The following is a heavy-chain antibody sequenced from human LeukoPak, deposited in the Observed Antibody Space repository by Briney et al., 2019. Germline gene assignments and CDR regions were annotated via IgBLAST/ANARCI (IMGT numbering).Heavy chain of an antibody. J-gene: IGHJ4*02. CDR2: ISYDGSNK. D-gene: IGHD6-19*01. CDR3: GKLGGSSGYFPFDY. V-gene: IGHV3-30*18. Sequence: PGGSLRLSCAASGFTFSSYGMHWVRQAPGKGLEWVAVISYDGSNKYYADSVKGRFTISRDNSKNTLYLQMNSLRAEDTAVYYCGKLGGSSGYFPFDYWGQGTLVTVSS. CDR1: GFTFSSYG.